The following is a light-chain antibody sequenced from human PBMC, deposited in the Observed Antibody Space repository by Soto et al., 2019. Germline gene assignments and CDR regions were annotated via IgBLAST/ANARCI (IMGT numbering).Light chain of an antibody. Sequence: QSALTQPASLSGSPGQSITISCTGTSSDVGGYNYVSWYQQHPGKAPKLMIYDVSNRPSGVSNRFSGSKSGNTASLTISGLQAEDEADYYCSSYTSSSPRVFGGGTKLTVL. CDR3: SSYTSSSPRV. J-gene: IGLJ2*01. CDR2: DVS. CDR1: SSDVGGYNY. V-gene: IGLV2-14*01.